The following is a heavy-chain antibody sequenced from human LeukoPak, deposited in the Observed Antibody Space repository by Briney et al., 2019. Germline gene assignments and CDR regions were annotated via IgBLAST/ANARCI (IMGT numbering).Heavy chain of an antibody. CDR3: ARQGDDYVWGSYRPVDY. V-gene: IGHV4-34*01. CDR2: INHSGIT. Sequence: SETLSLTCAVYGGSFSAYYWSWVRQTPGKGLEWIAEINHSGITNYNPSLKSRVTISVDTSRNQFSLKLSSVTAADTAVYYCARQGDDYVWGSYRPVDYWGQGTLVTVSS. CDR1: GGSFSAYY. J-gene: IGHJ4*02. D-gene: IGHD3-16*02.